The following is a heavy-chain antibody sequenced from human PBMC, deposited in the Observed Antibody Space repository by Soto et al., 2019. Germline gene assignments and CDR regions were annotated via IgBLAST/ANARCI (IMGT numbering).Heavy chain of an antibody. CDR3: AKDQEELVPAATRGGYYYYGMDV. J-gene: IGHJ6*02. CDR1: GFTFSSYG. D-gene: IGHD2-2*01. V-gene: IGHV3-30*18. Sequence: SGGSLRLSCAASGFTFSSYGMHWVRQAPGKGLEWVAVISYDGSNKYYADSVKGRFTISRDNSKNTLYLQMNSLRAEDTAVYYCAKDQEELVPAATRGGYYYYGMDVWGQGTTVTVSS. CDR2: ISYDGSNK.